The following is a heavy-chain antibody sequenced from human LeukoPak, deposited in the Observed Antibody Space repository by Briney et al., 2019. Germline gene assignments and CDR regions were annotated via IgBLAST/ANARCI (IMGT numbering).Heavy chain of an antibody. CDR1: GDSLSSSTCN. CDR3: ARDQVDYDAPDHFDY. D-gene: IGHD3-22*01. CDR2: ISQSGNS. V-gene: IGHV4-30-2*01. Sequence: PSETLSLTCKVSGDSLSSSTCNWSWIRQPPGKGLEWIGYISQSGNSYFTPSLKSRATISVDRSENQFSLTLTSVTAADTAVYYCARDQVDYDAPDHFDYWGKGTLVTVSS. J-gene: IGHJ4*02.